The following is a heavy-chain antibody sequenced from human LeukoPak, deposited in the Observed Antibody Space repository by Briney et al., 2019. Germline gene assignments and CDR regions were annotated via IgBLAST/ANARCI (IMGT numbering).Heavy chain of an antibody. CDR1: GGSFSGYY. CDR3: ASLNYDILTGYYTGWFDP. V-gene: IGHV4-34*01. Sequence: SETLSLTCVVYGGSFSGYYWSWIRQPPGKGLEWIGEINHSGSTNYNPSPKSRVTISVDTSKNQFSLKLSSVTAADTAVYYCASLNYDILTGYYTGWFDPWGQGTLVTVSS. CDR2: INHSGST. D-gene: IGHD3-9*01. J-gene: IGHJ5*02.